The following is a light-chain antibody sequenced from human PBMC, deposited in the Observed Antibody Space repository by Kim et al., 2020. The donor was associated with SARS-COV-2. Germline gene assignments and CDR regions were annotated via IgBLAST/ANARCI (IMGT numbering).Light chain of an antibody. V-gene: IGKV1-5*01. Sequence: ASVGDRVTITCRASQSISSWLAWDQQKPGKAPKVLIYDASSLESGGPSRFSGSGSGTEFTLTISSLQPDDFATYYCQQYNSYPFTFGPGTKVDIK. CDR2: DAS. CDR1: QSISSW. CDR3: QQYNSYPFT. J-gene: IGKJ3*01.